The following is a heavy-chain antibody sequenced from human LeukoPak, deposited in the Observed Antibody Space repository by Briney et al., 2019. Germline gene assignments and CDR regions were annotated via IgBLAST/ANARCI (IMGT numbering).Heavy chain of an antibody. V-gene: IGHV4-31*03. J-gene: IGHJ4*02. CDR2: IYKTGST. Sequence: PSETLSLTCTVSGGSITSGGYYWSWIRRRRGKGLEWIAYIYKTGSTYYNPSLKSRVTMSVDTSRNQFSLKLDSVTAADTAVYYCARDVLRWGQGTLVTVSS. CDR1: GGSITSGGYY. CDR3: ARDVLR.